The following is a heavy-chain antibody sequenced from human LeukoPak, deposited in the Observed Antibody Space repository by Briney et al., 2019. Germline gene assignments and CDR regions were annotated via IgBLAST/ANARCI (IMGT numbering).Heavy chain of an antibody. CDR2: IWNDGSNN. V-gene: IGHV3-33*06. D-gene: IGHD4-11*01. CDR3: AKDAQRGFDYSNSLEY. J-gene: IGHJ4*02. Sequence: GGSLRLSCAASGFTFSHYGMHWVRQAPGKGLGWVAVIWNDGSNNYYADSVKGRFTISRDNSKNTLYLQMNSLRAEDTAVYYCAKDAQRGFDYSNSLEYWGQGTLVTVSS. CDR1: GFTFSHYG.